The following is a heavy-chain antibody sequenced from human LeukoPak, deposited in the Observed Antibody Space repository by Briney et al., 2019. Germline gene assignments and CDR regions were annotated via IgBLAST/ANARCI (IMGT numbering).Heavy chain of an antibody. Sequence: ETLSLTCTVSGGSISGSSYYWGWVRQAPGKGLEWVSVIYSGGSTYYADSVKGRFTISRDNSKNTLYLQMNSLRAEDTAVYYCARDQTDYYDSSGYYDWGQGTLVTVSS. CDR2: IYSGGST. V-gene: IGHV3-53*01. J-gene: IGHJ4*02. CDR3: ARDQTDYYDSSGYYD. D-gene: IGHD3-22*01. CDR1: GGSISGSSYY.